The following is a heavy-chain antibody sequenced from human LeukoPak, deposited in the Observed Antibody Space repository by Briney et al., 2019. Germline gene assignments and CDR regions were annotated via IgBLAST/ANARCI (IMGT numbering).Heavy chain of an antibody. V-gene: IGHV4-39*01. CDR1: GGSISSSSYY. D-gene: IGHD2-2*01. CDR2: IYYSGST. Sequence: PSETLSLTCTVSGGSISSSSYYWGWIRQPPGKGLEWIGSIYYSGSTYYNPSLKSRVTISVDTSKNQFSLKLSSVTAADTAVYYCARRRYCSSTSCSNWFDPWGQGTLVTVSS. J-gene: IGHJ5*02. CDR3: ARRRYCSSTSCSNWFDP.